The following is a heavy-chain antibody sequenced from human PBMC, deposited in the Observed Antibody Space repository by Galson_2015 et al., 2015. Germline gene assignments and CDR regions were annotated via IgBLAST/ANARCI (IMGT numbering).Heavy chain of an antibody. V-gene: IGHV1-8*01. CDR1: GYTFTSYD. J-gene: IGHJ3*02. CDR2: MNPNSGNT. Sequence: SVKVSCKASGYTFTSYDINWVRQATGQGLEWMGWMNPNSGNTGYAQKFQGRVTMTRNTSISTAYMELSSLRSEDTAVYYCARGQGIFGVVSTYDAFDIWGQGTMVTVSS. CDR3: ARGQGIFGVVSTYDAFDI. D-gene: IGHD3-3*01.